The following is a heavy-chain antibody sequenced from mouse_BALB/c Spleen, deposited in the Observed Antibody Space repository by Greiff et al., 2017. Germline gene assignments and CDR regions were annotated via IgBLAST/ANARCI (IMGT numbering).Heavy chain of an antibody. CDR1: GYTFSSYW. CDR3: ARCGNYWYFDV. D-gene: IGHD1-1*02. V-gene: IGHV1-9*01. J-gene: IGHJ1*01. Sequence: QVQLQQSGAELMKPGASVKISCKATGYTFSSYWIEWVKQRPGHGLEWIGEILPGSGSTNYNEKFKGKATFTADTSSNTAYMQLSSLTSEDSAVYYCARCGNYWYFDVWGAGTTVTVSS. CDR2: ILPGSGST.